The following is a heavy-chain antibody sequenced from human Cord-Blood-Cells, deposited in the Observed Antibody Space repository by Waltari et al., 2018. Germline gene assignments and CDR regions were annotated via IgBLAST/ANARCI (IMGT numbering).Heavy chain of an antibody. V-gene: IGHV4-38-2*02. CDR2: IYHSGST. J-gene: IGHJ3*02. D-gene: IGHD2-2*01. CDR3: ARGRVYDIVVVPAAKGAFDI. CDR1: GYSISSGYY. Sequence: QVQLQESGPGLVKPSETLSLTCTVSGYSISSGYYWCWIRQPPGNGLAWLGSIYHSGSTYYNPSLKSRVTISVDTSKNQFSLKLSSVTAADTAVYYCARGRVYDIVVVPAAKGAFDIWGQGTMVTVSS.